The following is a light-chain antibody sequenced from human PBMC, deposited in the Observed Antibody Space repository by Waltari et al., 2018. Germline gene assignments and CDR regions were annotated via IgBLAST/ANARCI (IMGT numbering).Light chain of an antibody. Sequence: DIQMTQSPSTLSASVGDRVTITCRASQSFSSWLAWYQQKPGKAPKLLIYDASSLESGGPSRFSGSGSGTEFTLTISSLQPDDFATYYCQQYNSYSLTFGGGTKVEIK. J-gene: IGKJ4*01. CDR1: QSFSSW. V-gene: IGKV1-5*01. CDR2: DAS. CDR3: QQYNSYSLT.